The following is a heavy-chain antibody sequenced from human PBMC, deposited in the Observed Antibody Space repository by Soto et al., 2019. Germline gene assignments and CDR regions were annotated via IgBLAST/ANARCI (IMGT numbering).Heavy chain of an antibody. Sequence: EVQLVQSGGGSVQPGGSLRLSCAASGFTFTNYWMHWVRQVPGKGLVWVSRIDGVGTGTSYSDSVRGRFTISRDNAENTLYLQMNSLRAEDTAVYYCTTAFEFWGQGTAVTVSS. D-gene: IGHD3-9*01. CDR3: TTAFEF. CDR1: GFTFTNYW. V-gene: IGHV3-74*01. J-gene: IGHJ1*01. CDR2: IDGVGTGT.